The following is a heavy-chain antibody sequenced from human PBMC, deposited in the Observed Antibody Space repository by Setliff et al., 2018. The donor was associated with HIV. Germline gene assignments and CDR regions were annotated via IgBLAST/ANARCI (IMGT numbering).Heavy chain of an antibody. J-gene: IGHJ4*02. CDR3: AKGQGPVDY. V-gene: IGHV1-2*06. CDR2: ISPASGGT. CDR1: GYTFTGYY. Sequence: ASVKVSCKASGYTFTGYYIHWVRQAPGQGLEWMGRISPASGGTSYAEKFQGRVTMTRDMSITTAYLEVSRLRSDDTAVYYCAKGQGPVDYWGQGTLVTVSS.